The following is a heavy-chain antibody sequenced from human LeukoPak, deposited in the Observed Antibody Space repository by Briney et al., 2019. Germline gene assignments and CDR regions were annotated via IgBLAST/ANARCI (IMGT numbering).Heavy chain of an antibody. J-gene: IGHJ3*02. CDR1: GFTFSSCA. CDR2: ISGSGGST. V-gene: IGHV3-23*01. Sequence: GGSLRLSCAASGFTFSSCAMSWVRQAPGKGLEWVSGISGSGGSTHYADSVKDRFTISRDNSKNTLYLQMNSLRAEDTAVFYCAKETVVVVAATPDAFGIWGQGTMVTVSS. D-gene: IGHD2-15*01. CDR3: AKETVVVVAATPDAFGI.